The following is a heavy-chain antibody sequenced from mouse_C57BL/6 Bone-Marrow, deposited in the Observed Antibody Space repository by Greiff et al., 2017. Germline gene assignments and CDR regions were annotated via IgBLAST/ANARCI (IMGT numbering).Heavy chain of an antibody. CDR1: GYTFTSYW. Sequence: QVQLKQPGAELVKPGASVKLSCKASGYTFTSYWMHWVKQRPGRGLEWIGRIDPNSGGTKYNEKFKSKATLTVDKPSSTAYMQLSSLTSEDSAVYDCARLGADWYFDVWGTGTTVTVSS. J-gene: IGHJ1*03. D-gene: IGHD4-1*01. CDR3: ARLGADWYFDV. V-gene: IGHV1-72*01. CDR2: IDPNSGGT.